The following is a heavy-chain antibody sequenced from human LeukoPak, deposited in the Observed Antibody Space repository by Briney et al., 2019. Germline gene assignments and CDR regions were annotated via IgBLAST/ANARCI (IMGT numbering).Heavy chain of an antibody. D-gene: IGHD2-15*01. CDR2: ICTAGDT. Sequence: PGGSLRLSCAASGFAFSTYDMHWVRQATGKGLEWVSAICTAGDTYYPGSVKGRFTISRENAKNSLYLQMNSLRAGDTAVYYCARAYGYCSGGSCYANPFDIWGRGTMVTVSS. CDR3: ARAYGYCSGGSCYANPFDI. J-gene: IGHJ3*02. CDR1: GFAFSTYD. V-gene: IGHV3-13*01.